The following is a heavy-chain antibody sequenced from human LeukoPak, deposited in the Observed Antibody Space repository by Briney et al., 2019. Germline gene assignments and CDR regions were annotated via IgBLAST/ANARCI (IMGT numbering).Heavy chain of an antibody. CDR3: ASEAYCGGDCYPYYFDY. CDR2: IYYSGST. V-gene: IGHV4-39*01. J-gene: IGHJ4*02. D-gene: IGHD2-21*02. Sequence: SETLSLTCTVSGGSISSSSYYWGWIRQPPGKGLEWIGSIYYSGSTYYNPSLKSRVTISVDTSKNQFSLRLSSVTAADTAVYYCASEAYCGGDCYPYYFDYWGQGTLVTVSS. CDR1: GGSISSSSYY.